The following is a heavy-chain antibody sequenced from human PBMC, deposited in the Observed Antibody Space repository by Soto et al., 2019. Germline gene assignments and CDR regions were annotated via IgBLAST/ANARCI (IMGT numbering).Heavy chain of an antibody. V-gene: IGHV1-2*04. Sequence: QVQLVQSGAEVKKPGASVKVSCKASGYTFTGYYMHWVRQAPGQGLEWMGWINPNSGGTNYAQKFQGWVTMTRDTSISTAYMELSRLRSDDTAVYYCARGEGGRGYDSTIDYWGQGTLVTVSS. D-gene: IGHD5-12*01. J-gene: IGHJ4*02. CDR2: INPNSGGT. CDR1: GYTFTGYY. CDR3: ARGEGGRGYDSTIDY.